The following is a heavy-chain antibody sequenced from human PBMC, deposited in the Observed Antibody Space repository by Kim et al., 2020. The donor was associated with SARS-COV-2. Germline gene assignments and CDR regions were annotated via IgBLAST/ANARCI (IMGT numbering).Heavy chain of an antibody. D-gene: IGHD3-9*01. J-gene: IGHJ6*02. CDR1: GFTFSSYA. CDR2: ISYDGSNK. Sequence: GGSLRLSCAASGFTFSSYAMHWVRQAPGKGLEWVAVISYDGSNKYYADSVKGRFTISRDNSKNTLYLQMNSLRAEDTAVYYCARDSWSDWLVDVWGQGTTVTVSS. CDR3: ARDSWSDWLVDV. V-gene: IGHV3-30*04.